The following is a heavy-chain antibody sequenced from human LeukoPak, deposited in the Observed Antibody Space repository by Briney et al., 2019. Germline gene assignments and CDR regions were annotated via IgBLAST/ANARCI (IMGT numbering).Heavy chain of an antibody. CDR3: ARGLSLEWYYGMDV. Sequence: PSETLSLTCTVSGGSVSSGSYYWSWIRQPPGKGLEWIGYIYYSGSTNYNPSLKSRVTISVDTSKNQFSLRLSSVTAADTAVYYCARGLSLEWYYGMDVWGQATTVTVSS. V-gene: IGHV4-61*01. J-gene: IGHJ6*02. D-gene: IGHD3-3*01. CDR1: GGSVSSGSYY. CDR2: IYYSGST.